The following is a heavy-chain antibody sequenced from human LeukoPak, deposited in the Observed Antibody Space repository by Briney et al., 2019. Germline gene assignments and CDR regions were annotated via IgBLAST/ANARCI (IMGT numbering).Heavy chain of an antibody. D-gene: IGHD3-10*01. CDR1: GFTFDDYG. V-gene: IGHV3-20*04. CDR3: ARDGRYYGSGSYGLGAFDI. Sequence: GGSLRLSCAASGFTFDDYGMSWVRQAPGKRLEWVSGINWNGGSTGYGDSVKGRFTISRDNAKNSLYLQMNSLRAEDTALYYCARDGRYYGSGSYGLGAFDIWGQGTMVTVSS. CDR2: INWNGGST. J-gene: IGHJ3*02.